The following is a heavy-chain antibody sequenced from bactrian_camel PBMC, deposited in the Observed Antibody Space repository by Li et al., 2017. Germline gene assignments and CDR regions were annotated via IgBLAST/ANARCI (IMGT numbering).Heavy chain of an antibody. CDR1: GYTHSSYS. V-gene: IGHV3S9*01. J-gene: IGHJ6*01. D-gene: IGHD3*01. CDR2: TDSDGRT. CDR3: AGDMPSIDCYSGSRCYGVWGRHFGC. Sequence: HVQLVESGGGSVQAGGSLRLSCIASGYTHSSYSMGWFRQAPGKERDGVAVTDSDGRTTYADAVKGRFTISKDNAKNTLYLQMDSLKPADTAMYYCAGDMPSIDCYSGSRCYGVWGRHFGCWGQGTQVTVSS.